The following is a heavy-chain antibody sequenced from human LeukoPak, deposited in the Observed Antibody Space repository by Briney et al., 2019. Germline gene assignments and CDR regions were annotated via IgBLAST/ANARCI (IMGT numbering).Heavy chain of an antibody. CDR1: GYSVSSSKW. D-gene: IGHD5-24*01. V-gene: IGHV4-28*05. J-gene: IGHJ4*02. CDR3: ARYNRGPDYFDY. Sequence: SETLSLTCAVSGYSVSSSKWWGWIRQPPGKGLEWIGYIYYSGSFYSNPSLKSRVTMSVDTSKNLFSLNLRSVTALATAMYFCARYNRGPDYFDYWGQGTLVSVSS. CDR2: IYYSGSF.